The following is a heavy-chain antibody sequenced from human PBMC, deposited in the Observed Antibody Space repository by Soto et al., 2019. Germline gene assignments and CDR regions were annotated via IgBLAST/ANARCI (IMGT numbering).Heavy chain of an antibody. V-gene: IGHV1-69*06. D-gene: IGHD2-21*02. CDR3: ARSIVVVTALDY. J-gene: IGHJ4*02. CDR1: GGTFSSYA. CDR2: IIPIFGTA. Sequence: SVKVSCKASGGTFSSYAISWVRQAPGQGLEWMGGIIPIFGTANYAQKFQGRVTITADKSTSTAYMELSSLRSEDTAVYYCARSIVVVTALDYWGQGTLVTVSS.